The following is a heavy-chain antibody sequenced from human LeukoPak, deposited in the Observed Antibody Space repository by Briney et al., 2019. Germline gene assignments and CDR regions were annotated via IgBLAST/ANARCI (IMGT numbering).Heavy chain of an antibody. CDR1: GFTFDDYA. CDR2: ISDSGGIT. D-gene: IGHD6-6*01. J-gene: IGHJ4*02. Sequence: GRSLRLSCAASGFTFDDYAMHWVRQAPGKGPEWVSFISDSGGITYYADSVKGRFTISRDNSKNTLYLQMNSLRAEDTAVYYCAKNTQYSGYYDCWGQGTLVAVSS. V-gene: IGHV3-23*01. CDR3: AKNTQYSGYYDC.